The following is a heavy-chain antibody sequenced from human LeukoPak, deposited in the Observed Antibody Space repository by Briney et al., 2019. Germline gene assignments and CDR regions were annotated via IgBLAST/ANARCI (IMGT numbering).Heavy chain of an antibody. CDR1: GFTFSSYA. D-gene: IGHD2-2*01. J-gene: IGHJ4*02. CDR2: ISGSGGSA. V-gene: IGHV3-23*01. CDR3: AKDGSRVPAAAFDY. Sequence: GGSLRLSCAASGFTFSSYAMSWVRQAPGKGLEWVSAISGSGGSAYFADSVKGRFTISRDNSKNTLYLQMNSLRAEDTAVYYCAKDGSRVPAAAFDYWGQGTLVTVSS.